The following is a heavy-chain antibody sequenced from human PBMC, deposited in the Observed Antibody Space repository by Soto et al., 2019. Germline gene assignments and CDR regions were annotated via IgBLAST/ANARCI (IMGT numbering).Heavy chain of an antibody. V-gene: IGHV4-4*07. Sequence: XGTLSLTCTVSSDSFSSYYWSWIRQPAGKGLEWIGRIYTSGSTNYNPSLKSRVTMSVDTSKSHFSLKLTSVTAADTAVYYCARSGGSFNFDYWGQGTLVTVSS. CDR2: IYTSGST. CDR1: SDSFSSYY. CDR3: ARSGGSFNFDY. D-gene: IGHD2-15*01. J-gene: IGHJ4*02.